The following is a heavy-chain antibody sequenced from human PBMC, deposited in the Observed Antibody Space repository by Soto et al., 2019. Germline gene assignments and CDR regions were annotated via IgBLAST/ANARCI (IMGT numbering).Heavy chain of an antibody. CDR2: INPNSGGT. V-gene: IGHV1-2*02. CDR1: GYTFTGYY. CDR3: AKASIAVAGVIVSWFDP. D-gene: IGHD6-19*01. J-gene: IGHJ5*02. Sequence: ASVKVSCKASGYTFTGYYMHWVRQAPGQGLEWMGWINPNSGGTNYAQKFQGRVTMTRDTSISTAYMELSRLRSDDTAAYYCAKASIAVAGVIVSWFDPWGQGTLVTVSS.